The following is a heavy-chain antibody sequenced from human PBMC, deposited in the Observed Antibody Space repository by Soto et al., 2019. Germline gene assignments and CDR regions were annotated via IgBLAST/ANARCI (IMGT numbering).Heavy chain of an antibody. CDR1: GFTFSSYA. CDR3: ARGIHSSGWYVLFDY. CDR2: ISSNGGST. Sequence: EVQLVESGGGLVQPGGSLRLSCAASGFTFSSYAMHWVRQAPGKGLEYVSAISSNGGSTYYANSVKGRFTISRDNSKNRLDLQMGSLRAEDMAVYDCARGIHSSGWYVLFDYWGQGTLVTVSS. J-gene: IGHJ4*02. D-gene: IGHD6-19*01. V-gene: IGHV3-64*01.